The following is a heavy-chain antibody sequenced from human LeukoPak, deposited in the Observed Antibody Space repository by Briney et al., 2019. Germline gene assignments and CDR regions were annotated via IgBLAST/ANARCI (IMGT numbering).Heavy chain of an antibody. CDR3: AKDLSREVAAYWFDP. D-gene: IGHD6-19*01. Sequence: GGSLRLSCAASGFTFSNYDMSWVRQAPGKGLEWVSSISDSGGSTYYADSVKGRFTISRDNSKNTLYLQMTNLRAADTAVYYCAKDLSREVAAYWFDPWDQGSLVTVSS. J-gene: IGHJ5*02. CDR2: ISDSGGST. CDR1: GFTFSNYD. V-gene: IGHV3-23*01.